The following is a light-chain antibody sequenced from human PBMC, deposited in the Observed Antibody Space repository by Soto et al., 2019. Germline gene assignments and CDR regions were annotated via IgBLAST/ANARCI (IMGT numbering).Light chain of an antibody. CDR1: QSISRW. CDR2: KAS. CDR3: QQYNSNSLLS. V-gene: IGKV1-5*03. J-gene: IGKJ4*01. Sequence: DIQMTQSPSTLSASVGDRVTITCRASQSISRWLAWYHQKPGKAPKLLIYKASSLESGVPSRFSGSGSGQKFTLTTATRQPNDFGTYYCQQYNSNSLLSFGGGTKVEI.